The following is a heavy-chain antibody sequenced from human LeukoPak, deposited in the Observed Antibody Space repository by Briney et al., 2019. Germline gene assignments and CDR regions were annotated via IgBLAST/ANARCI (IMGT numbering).Heavy chain of an antibody. J-gene: IGHJ4*02. CDR3: ARAYCVGDCTVLHIYFDN. CDR1: GGSISSSSYY. D-gene: IGHD2-21*02. V-gene: IGHV4-61*01. CDR2: IYHTGNI. Sequence: SETLSLTCTVSGGSISSSSYYWSWIRQPPGTGLEWIGYIYHTGNIKYNPSLNSRVTISIDTSKNQFSLKLSSVTAADTAVYYCARAYCVGDCTVLHIYFDNWGQGTLVTVSS.